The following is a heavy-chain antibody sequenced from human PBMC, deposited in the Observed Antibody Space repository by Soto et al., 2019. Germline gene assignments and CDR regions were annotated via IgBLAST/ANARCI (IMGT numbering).Heavy chain of an antibody. J-gene: IGHJ4*02. CDR2: ISTYNGNT. CDR1: GYSFTTSG. Sequence: QVQLVQSGAEVKKPGASVKVSCKASGYSFTTSGITWVRQAPGQGLEWMGRISTYNGNTNYAQKLQDRVTLTTDTSTSTAYMELRSLRSDDTAVYYCARRLYGDYDYWGQGTLVTVSS. CDR3: ARRLYGDYDY. D-gene: IGHD4-17*01. V-gene: IGHV1-18*01.